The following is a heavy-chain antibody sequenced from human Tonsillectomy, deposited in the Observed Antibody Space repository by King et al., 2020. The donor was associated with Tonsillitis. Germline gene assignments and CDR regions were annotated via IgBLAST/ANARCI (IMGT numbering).Heavy chain of an antibody. CDR2: IYSGSGGST. CDR1: GLAATSNY. J-gene: IGHJ3*02. D-gene: IGHD3-10*01. CDR3: ARDRFGSGTI. Sequence: VQLVESGGGLVQPGGSLRLSCAASGLAATSNYMSWVRPVPGTGLGWVSVIYSGSGGSTYYADSVKGRFTISRDDSKNMLILQINSLRADDTAIYYCARDRFGSGTIWGQGTMVTVSS. V-gene: IGHV3-66*01.